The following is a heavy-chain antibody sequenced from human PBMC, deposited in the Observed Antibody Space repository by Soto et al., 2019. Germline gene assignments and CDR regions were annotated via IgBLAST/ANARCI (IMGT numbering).Heavy chain of an antibody. D-gene: IGHD3-10*01. CDR2: INHSGST. V-gene: IGHV4-34*01. J-gene: IGHJ3*02. CDR1: GGSFSGCY. Sequence: SETLSLTCAVYGGSFSGCYWSWIRQPPGKGRGWIGEINHSGSTYYNPSLKSRVTISVDTSKHQFSLKLSSVTAADTAVYYCARHVNLLLWFGELFGAFDIWGQGTMVTVSS. CDR3: ARHVNLLLWFGELFGAFDI.